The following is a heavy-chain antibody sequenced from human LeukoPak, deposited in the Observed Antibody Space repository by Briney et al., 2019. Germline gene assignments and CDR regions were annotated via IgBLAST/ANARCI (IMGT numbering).Heavy chain of an antibody. CDR3: AKTKQNYGSGSYFDY. Sequence: PGRSLRLSCAASGFTFSRYGMHWVRQAPGKGLEWVAVISFDGSNKYSTDSVKGRFTISRDNSKNTLYLQMNSLRAEDTAVYYCAKTKQNYGSGSYFDYWGQGTLVTVSS. V-gene: IGHV3-30*18. J-gene: IGHJ4*02. CDR2: ISFDGSNK. D-gene: IGHD3-10*01. CDR1: GFTFSRYG.